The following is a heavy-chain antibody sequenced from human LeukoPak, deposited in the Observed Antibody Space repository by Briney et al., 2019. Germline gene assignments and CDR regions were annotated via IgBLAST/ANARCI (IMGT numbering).Heavy chain of an antibody. V-gene: IGHV3-43*02. CDR2: ISGDGGST. CDR1: GFTFDDYA. Sequence: PGGSLRLSCAASGFTFDDYAMHRVRQAPGKGLEWVSLISGDGGSTYYADSVKGRFTISRDNSKNTLYLQMNSLRAEDTAVYYCAKDLSYCSSTSCPFDYWGQGTLVTVSS. J-gene: IGHJ4*02. CDR3: AKDLSYCSSTSCPFDY. D-gene: IGHD2-2*01.